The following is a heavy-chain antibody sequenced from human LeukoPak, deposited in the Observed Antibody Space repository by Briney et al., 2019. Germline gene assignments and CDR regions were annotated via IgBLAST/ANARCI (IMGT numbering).Heavy chain of an antibody. V-gene: IGHV4-34*01. CDR2: INHSGST. J-gene: IGHJ4*02. CDR3: ARGLVGSNGYNDY. D-gene: IGHD6-13*01. CDR1: GGSFSGYY. Sequence: SETLSLTCAVYGGSFSGYYWSWIRQPPGKGLEWIGEINHSGSTNYNPSLKSRVTISVDTSKNQFSLKLSSVTAADTAVYYCARGLVGSNGYNDYWGQGTLVTVSS.